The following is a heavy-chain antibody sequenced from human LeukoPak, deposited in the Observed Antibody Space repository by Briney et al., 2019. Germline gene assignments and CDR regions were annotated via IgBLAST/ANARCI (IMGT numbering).Heavy chain of an antibody. CDR3: AKEQGLYYDFWSGYGTDY. CDR2: ISGSGGST. D-gene: IGHD3-3*01. V-gene: IGHV3-23*01. Sequence: GGSLRLSCAASGFTFSSYAMSWVRQAPGKGLEWVSAISGSGGSTYYADSVKGRFTISRDNSKNTLYPQMNSLRAEDTAVYYCAKEQGLYYDFWSGYGTDYWGQGTLVTVSS. J-gene: IGHJ4*02. CDR1: GFTFSSYA.